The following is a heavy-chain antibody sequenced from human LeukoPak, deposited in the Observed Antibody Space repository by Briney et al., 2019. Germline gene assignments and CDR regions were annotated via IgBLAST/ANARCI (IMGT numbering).Heavy chain of an antibody. Sequence: ASVKVSCKASGGTFSSYAISWVRQAPGQGLEWMGGIFPIFGTANYAQKFQGRVTITADESTSTAYMELSSLRAEDTAVYYCARDRGDGYHVDYYYMDVWGKGTTVTVSS. CDR1: GGTFSSYA. D-gene: IGHD5-24*01. CDR2: IFPIFGTA. CDR3: ARDRGDGYHVDYYYMDV. J-gene: IGHJ6*03. V-gene: IGHV1-69*01.